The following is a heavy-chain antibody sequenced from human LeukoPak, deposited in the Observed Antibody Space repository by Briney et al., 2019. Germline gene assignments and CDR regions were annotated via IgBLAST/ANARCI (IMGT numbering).Heavy chain of an antibody. CDR2: ISPYNGNT. Sequence: ASVKVSCKASGYTFTNYGITWVRQAPGQGLEWMGWISPYNGNTNYAHKVQGRVTMTTDTSTSTAYMELRSLRSDDTAVYYCATEGGWGPTDYGDHVFWGQGTLVTVSS. V-gene: IGHV1-18*01. CDR1: GYTFTNYG. CDR3: ATEGGWGPTDYGDHVF. D-gene: IGHD4-17*01. J-gene: IGHJ4*02.